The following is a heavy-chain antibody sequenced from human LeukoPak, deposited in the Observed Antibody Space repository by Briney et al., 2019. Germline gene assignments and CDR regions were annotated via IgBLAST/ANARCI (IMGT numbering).Heavy chain of an antibody. Sequence: GGSLRLSCAASRFTFSSYAMSWVRQAPGKGLEWVSAISGSGGSTYYADSVKGRFTISRDNSKNTLYLQMNSLRAEDTAVYYCAGYSGYDPLSYYYYMDVWGKGTTVTVSS. V-gene: IGHV3-23*01. J-gene: IGHJ6*03. D-gene: IGHD5-12*01. CDR1: RFTFSSYA. CDR3: AGYSGYDPLSYYYYMDV. CDR2: ISGSGGST.